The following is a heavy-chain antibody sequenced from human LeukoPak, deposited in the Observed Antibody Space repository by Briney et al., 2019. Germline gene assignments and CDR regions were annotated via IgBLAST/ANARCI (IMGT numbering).Heavy chain of an antibody. D-gene: IGHD3-9*01. CDR2: INGGNGNT. CDR1: GYTFTRYA. J-gene: IGHJ5*02. CDR3: TRVYYDMLTGYSRTWFDP. Sequence: ASVKVSCTASGYTFTRYALHWVRQAPGQRLECMGWINGGNGNTKYSQKFQGRVTITRDTSASTAYMELSSLRSEDTAVYYCTRVYYDMLTGYSRTWFDPWGQGTLVTVTS. V-gene: IGHV1-3*01.